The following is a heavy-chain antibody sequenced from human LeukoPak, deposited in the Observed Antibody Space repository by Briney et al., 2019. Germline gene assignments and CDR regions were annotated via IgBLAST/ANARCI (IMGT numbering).Heavy chain of an antibody. CDR3: AKAHDSSGYILRDSGY. D-gene: IGHD3-22*01. J-gene: IGHJ4*02. CDR2: LLSSGAST. Sequence: GGSLRLSCAASGFSFSNYAMSWVRQAPGKGLEWVSGLLSSGASTYYADSVKGRFTISRDNSKNTLFLQMDSLRDDDTAVYYCAKAHDSSGYILRDSGYWGQGTLVTVSS. CDR1: GFSFSNYA. V-gene: IGHV3-23*01.